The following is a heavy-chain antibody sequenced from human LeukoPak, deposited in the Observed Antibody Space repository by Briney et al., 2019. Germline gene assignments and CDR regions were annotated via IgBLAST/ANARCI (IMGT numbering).Heavy chain of an antibody. Sequence: PGGSLRLSCAASGFTFSSYAMHWVRQAPGKGLEWVAVISYDGSNKYYADSVKGRFTISRDNSKNTLYLQMNSLRAEDTAVYYCARDTPIIVVVPAAPFDYWGQGTLVTVSS. CDR1: GFTFSSYA. D-gene: IGHD2-2*01. J-gene: IGHJ4*02. CDR3: ARDTPIIVVVPAAPFDY. V-gene: IGHV3-30-3*01. CDR2: ISYDGSNK.